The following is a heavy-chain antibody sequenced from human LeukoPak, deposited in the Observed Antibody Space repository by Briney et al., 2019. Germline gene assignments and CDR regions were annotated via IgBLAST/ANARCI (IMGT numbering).Heavy chain of an antibody. D-gene: IGHD3-10*01. J-gene: IGHJ3*02. CDR1: GFTFSSYT. V-gene: IGHV3-48*01. Sequence: GGSLRLSCAASGFTFSSYTMNWVRQPPGKGLEWVSNIGTSSTTIYYADSVEGRFTISRDNAKNSLYLQMNSLRADDTAVYYCARAFRFGEFYSTAQDAFDIWGQGTMVTVSS. CDR2: IGTSSTTI. CDR3: ARAFRFGEFYSTAQDAFDI.